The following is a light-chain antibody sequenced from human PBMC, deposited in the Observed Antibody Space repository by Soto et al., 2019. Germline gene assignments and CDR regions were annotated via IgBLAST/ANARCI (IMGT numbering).Light chain of an antibody. J-gene: IGLJ1*01. V-gene: IGLV1-40*01. CDR1: SSNIGSTYD. CDR3: QSYDDSLSVHYV. CDR2: GNT. Sequence: QSVLTQPPSVSGAPGQRVTISCTGSSSNIGSTYDVQWYQQLPGTAPKLLIHGNTNRPSRVPDRFSGSKSGTSASLAITGLQADDEADYYCQSYDDSLSVHYVFGTGTKVTVL.